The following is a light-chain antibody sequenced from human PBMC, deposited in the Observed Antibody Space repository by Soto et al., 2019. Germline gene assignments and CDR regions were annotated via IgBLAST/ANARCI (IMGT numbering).Light chain of an antibody. CDR3: AAWDDSLNGWV. J-gene: IGLJ3*02. CDR2: IND. V-gene: IGLV1-44*01. Sequence: QSVLTQPPSASGTPGQRVTISCSGSRSNIGSNSVNWFLHFPGTAPKLLIYINDQRPSGVPDRFSGSKSDTSASLAITGLQSEDEADYHCAAWDDSLNGWVFGGGTKLTVL. CDR1: RSNIGSNS.